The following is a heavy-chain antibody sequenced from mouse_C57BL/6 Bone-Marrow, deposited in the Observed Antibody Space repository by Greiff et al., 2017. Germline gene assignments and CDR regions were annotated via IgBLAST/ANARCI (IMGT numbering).Heavy chain of an antibody. Sequence: QVQLQQPGAELVRPGTSVKLSCKASGYTFTSYWMHWVKQRPGQGLEWIGVIDPSDSYTNYNQKFKGKATLTVDTSSSTAYMQLSSLTSEDSAVYYCARRRELAMDYWGQGTSGTVSS. CDR3: ARRRELAMDY. CDR2: IDPSDSYT. J-gene: IGHJ4*01. CDR1: GYTFTSYW. V-gene: IGHV1-59*01.